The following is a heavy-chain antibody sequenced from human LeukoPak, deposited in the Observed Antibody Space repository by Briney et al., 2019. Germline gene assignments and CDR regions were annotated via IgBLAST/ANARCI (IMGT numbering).Heavy chain of an antibody. D-gene: IGHD2-2*01. J-gene: IGHJ6*03. CDR2: VFHRGTT. Sequence: PSETLSLTCTVSGYSINSAFYWGWIRVPPGKGLEWIGSVFHRGTTYYNSSLKSRVNISIDTSKNQFSLKLSSVTAADTAVYYCARVYCSRWLGYYYYYYMDVWGKGTTVTVSS. CDR3: ARVYCSRWLGYYYYYYMDV. V-gene: IGHV4-38-2*02. CDR1: GYSINSAFY.